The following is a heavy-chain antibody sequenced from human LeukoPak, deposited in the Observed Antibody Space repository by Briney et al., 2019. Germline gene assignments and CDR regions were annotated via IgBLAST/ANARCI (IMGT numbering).Heavy chain of an antibody. CDR3: ARLFSIYYGSGSMRGWFDP. D-gene: IGHD3-10*01. V-gene: IGHV4-59*01. J-gene: IGHJ5*02. CDR1: GGSISNYY. CDR2: IYYSGST. Sequence: SETLSLTCTVSGGSISNYYWSWIRQPPGKGLEWIGNIYYSGSTNYNPSLKSRVTISVDTSKNQVSLKLSSVTAADTAVYYCARLFSIYYGSGSMRGWFDPWGQGTLVTVSS.